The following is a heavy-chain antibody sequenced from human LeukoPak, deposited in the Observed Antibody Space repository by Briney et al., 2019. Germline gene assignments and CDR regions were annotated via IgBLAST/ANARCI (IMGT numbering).Heavy chain of an antibody. Sequence: SETLSLTCTVSGGSISSYYWSWIRQPPGKGLQWIGDVYDSGSTNYNPSLKSRVTISVDTSKNQFFLRLSSVTAADTAVYYCARERRDGYKVYFDYWGQGTLVTVSS. CDR1: GGSISSYY. J-gene: IGHJ4*02. CDR2: VYDSGST. D-gene: IGHD5-24*01. CDR3: ARERRDGYKVYFDY. V-gene: IGHV4-59*01.